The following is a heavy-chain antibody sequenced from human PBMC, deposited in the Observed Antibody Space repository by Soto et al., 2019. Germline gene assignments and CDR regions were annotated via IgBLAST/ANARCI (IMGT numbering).Heavy chain of an antibody. J-gene: IGHJ4*02. D-gene: IGHD2-8*01. CDR3: ARKSNAVESKPPDY. V-gene: IGHV4-39*02. CDR2: ISYRGGT. CDR1: GGSISTSSYY. Sequence: QLQLQESGPGLVKPSETLSLNCSVSGGSISTSSYYWAWIRQPPGKGLEWIGSISYRGGTYYNPPLGRRVTISVDTSKTHFSLKLSSVTAADTAVYFCARKSNAVESKPPDYWGQGILVTVSS.